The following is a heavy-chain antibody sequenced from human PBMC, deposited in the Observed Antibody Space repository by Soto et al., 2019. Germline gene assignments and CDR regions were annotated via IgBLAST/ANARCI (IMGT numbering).Heavy chain of an antibody. D-gene: IGHD2-21*02. V-gene: IGHV1-46*01. CDR2: INPSGGST. J-gene: IGHJ6*03. Sequence: ASVKVSCKASGYTFTSYYMHWVRQAPGQGLEWMGIINPSGGSTSYAQKFQGRVTMTRDTSTSTVYMELSSLRSEDTAVYYCARGSFVTHYYYYHMDVWGKGTPVTVSS. CDR3: ARGSFVTHYYYYHMDV. CDR1: GYTFTSYY.